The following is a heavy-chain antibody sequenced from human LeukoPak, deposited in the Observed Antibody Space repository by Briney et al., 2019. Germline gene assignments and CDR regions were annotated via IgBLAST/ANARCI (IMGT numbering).Heavy chain of an antibody. CDR1: GYTFTSYY. Sequence: GASVNVSCMASGYTFTSYYMHWVRQAPGQGLEWMGIINPSGGSTSYAQKFQGRVTMTRDTSTSTVYMELSSLRSEDTAVYYCARELRGSYLFDYWGQGTLVTVSS. J-gene: IGHJ4*02. CDR2: INPSGGST. CDR3: ARELRGSYLFDY. V-gene: IGHV1-46*01. D-gene: IGHD1-26*01.